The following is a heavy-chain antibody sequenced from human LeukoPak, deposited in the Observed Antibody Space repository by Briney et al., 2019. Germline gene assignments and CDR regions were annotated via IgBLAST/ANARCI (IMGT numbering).Heavy chain of an antibody. Sequence: AASVKVSCKVSGYTLTELSMHWVRQSPGKGLEWMGGFDPEDGETIYAQKFQGRVTMTEDTSTDTAYMELSSLRSEDTAVYYCATGGLVTRSAFDIWGQGTMVTVSS. CDR1: GYTLTELS. CDR3: ATGGLVTRSAFDI. CDR2: FDPEDGET. D-gene: IGHD2-21*02. V-gene: IGHV1-24*01. J-gene: IGHJ3*02.